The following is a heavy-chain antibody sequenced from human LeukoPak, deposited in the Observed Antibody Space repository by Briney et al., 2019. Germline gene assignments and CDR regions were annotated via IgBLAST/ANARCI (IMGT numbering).Heavy chain of an antibody. CDR2: ISASGGDT. CDR3: AKDAAGPEY. Sequence: GGSLRLSCVVSGLTFSSYSMSWVGQAPGNGLDWVSGISASGGDTWYPDSVKGRFTISRDNSKNTLFLQMSSLRVEDTAMYYCAKDAAGPEYWGQGTLVTVSS. J-gene: IGHJ4*02. V-gene: IGHV3-23*01. CDR1: GLTFSSYS. D-gene: IGHD6-13*01.